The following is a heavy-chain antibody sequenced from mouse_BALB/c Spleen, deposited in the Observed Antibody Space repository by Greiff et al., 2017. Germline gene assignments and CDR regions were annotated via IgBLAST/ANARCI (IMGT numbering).Heavy chain of an antibody. J-gene: IGHJ4*01. CDR3: ARRYGYGENYAMDY. Sequence: EVQLVESGGGLVQPGGSRKLSCAASGFTFSSFGMHWVRQAPEKGLEWVAYISSGSSTIYYADTVKGRFTISRDNPKNTLFLQMTSLRSEDTAMYYCARRYGYGENYAMDYWGQGTSVTVSS. D-gene: IGHD1-2*01. CDR1: GFTFSSFG. CDR2: ISSGSSTI. V-gene: IGHV5-17*02.